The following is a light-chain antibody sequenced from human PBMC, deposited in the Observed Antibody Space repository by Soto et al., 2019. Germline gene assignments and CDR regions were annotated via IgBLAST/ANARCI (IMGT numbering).Light chain of an antibody. CDR2: DAS. V-gene: IGKV3D-20*01. J-gene: IGKJ5*01. CDR1: QSVGTY. CDR3: QQHYDTSQMT. Sequence: IVLTQSPATLSLSPGERATLSCRASQSVGTYIAWYKQKPGLAPRLVIFDASTRATGIPDRFSGSGSGTDVTLTTSSLVEEDFAVFYCQQHYDTSQMTFGQGT.